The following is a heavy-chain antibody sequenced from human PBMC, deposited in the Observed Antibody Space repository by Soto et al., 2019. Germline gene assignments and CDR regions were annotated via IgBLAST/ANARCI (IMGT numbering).Heavy chain of an antibody. Sequence: ASVKVSCKASGYTFTSYGISWVRQAPGQGLEWMGWISAYNGNTNYAQKLQGRVTMTTDTSTSTAYMELRSLRSDDTAVYYCARDRHLSRSSSWLHSFDYWGQGTLVTVSS. D-gene: IGHD6-13*01. V-gene: IGHV1-18*01. CDR1: GYTFTSYG. CDR3: ARDRHLSRSSSWLHSFDY. J-gene: IGHJ4*02. CDR2: ISAYNGNT.